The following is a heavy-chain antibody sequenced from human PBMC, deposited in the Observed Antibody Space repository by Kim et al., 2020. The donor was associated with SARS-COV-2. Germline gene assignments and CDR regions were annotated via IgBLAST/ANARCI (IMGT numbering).Heavy chain of an antibody. V-gene: IGHV4-59*01. CDR1: GGSISSYY. CDR3: ARAMVVIGAFDI. Sequence: SETLSLTCTVSGGSISSYYWSWIRQPPGKGLEWIEHIYYSGSTNYNPSLKSRVTISVDTSKNQFSLKLSSVTAADTAVYYCARAMVVIGAFDIWGQGTMVTVSS. J-gene: IGHJ3*02. CDR2: IYYSGST. D-gene: IGHD3-22*01.